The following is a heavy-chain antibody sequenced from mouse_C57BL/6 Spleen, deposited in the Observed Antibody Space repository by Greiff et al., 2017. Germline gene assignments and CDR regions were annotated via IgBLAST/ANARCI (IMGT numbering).Heavy chain of an antibody. V-gene: IGHV1-26*01. D-gene: IGHD5-1*01. J-gene: IGHJ4*01. Sequence: VQLQQSGPELVKPGASVKLSCKASGYTFTDYYMNWVKQSHGKSLEWIGVIHPNNGGTSYNQKFKGKATLTVDKSSSTAYMELRSLTSEDSAVYDCARYLNAMEYWGQGTSVTVSS. CDR3: ARYLNAMEY. CDR2: IHPNNGGT. CDR1: GYTFTDYY.